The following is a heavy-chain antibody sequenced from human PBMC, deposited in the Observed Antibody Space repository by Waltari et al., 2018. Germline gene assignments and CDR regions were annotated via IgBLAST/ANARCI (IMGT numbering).Heavy chain of an antibody. CDR1: GFTFSSYA. CDR2: VSATGVTT. J-gene: IGHJ4*02. CDR3: ARDRVEYSSSSYDF. D-gene: IGHD6-6*01. V-gene: IGHV3-23*01. Sequence: EVQLLESGGGLVQPGGSLRLSCAASGFTFSSYAMSWVRQAPGKGLQWGSVVSATGVTTYYARSVEGRSIISRDNSKNTVYLQINSLRADDSALYYCARDRVEYSSSSYDFWGQGTLVTVSS.